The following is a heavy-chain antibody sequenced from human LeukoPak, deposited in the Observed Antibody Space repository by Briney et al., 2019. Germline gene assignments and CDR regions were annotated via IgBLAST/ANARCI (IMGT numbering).Heavy chain of an antibody. CDR3: ASRHRGINDYYYGMDV. V-gene: IGHV3-66*01. Sequence: GGSLRLSRAASGFAVSSNYMSWVRQAPGKGLEWVSVIYSGGSTYYAESVKGRFTISRDNSKNTLYLQMNSLRAEDTAVYYCASRHRGINDYYYGMDVWGQGTTVTV. J-gene: IGHJ6*02. CDR2: IYSGGST. D-gene: IGHD3-10*01. CDR1: GFAVSSNY.